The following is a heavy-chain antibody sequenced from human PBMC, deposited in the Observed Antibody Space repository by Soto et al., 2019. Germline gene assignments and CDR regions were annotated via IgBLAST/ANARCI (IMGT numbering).Heavy chain of an antibody. V-gene: IGHV4-61*01. Sequence: QVHLQESGPGLVKPSGTLSLICIVSGDSVTFGHHYWSWIRQPPGKGLEWIGHIFFTGATNYSPSLKRRGTMSVASSKSQCSLNLTSVTAPDSAIYYCAKARPDSAGSSLGRRLDVWGQGTTVTVSS. CDR1: GDSVTFGHHY. J-gene: IGHJ6*01. CDR3: AKARPDSAGSSLGRRLDV. CDR2: IFFTGAT. D-gene: IGHD3-10*01.